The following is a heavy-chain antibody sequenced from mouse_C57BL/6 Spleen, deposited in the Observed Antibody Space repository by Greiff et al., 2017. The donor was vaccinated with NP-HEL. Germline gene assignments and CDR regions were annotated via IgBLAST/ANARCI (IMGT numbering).Heavy chain of an antibody. V-gene: IGHV5-4*01. CDR3: ARRVGLRPFAY. CDR1: GFTFSSYA. J-gene: IGHJ3*01. CDR2: ISDGGSYT. Sequence: EVQRVESGGGLVKPGGSLKLSCAASGFTFSSYAMSWVRQTPEKRLEWVATISDGGSYTYYPDNVKGRFTISRDNAKNNLYLQMSHLKSEDTAMYYCARRVGLRPFAYWGQGTLVTVSA. D-gene: IGHD2-4*01.